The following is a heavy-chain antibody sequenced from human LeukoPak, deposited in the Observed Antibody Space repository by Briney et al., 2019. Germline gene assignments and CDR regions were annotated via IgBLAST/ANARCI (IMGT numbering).Heavy chain of an antibody. Sequence: ASVKVSCKASGYTFTGYYMHWVRQAPGQGLEWMGWINPNSGGTNYAQKFQGRVTMTRDTSISTAYMELSRLRSDDTAVYYCARDLGDSSGWYDYWGQGTLVTVFS. CDR2: INPNSGGT. J-gene: IGHJ4*02. CDR1: GYTFTGYY. CDR3: ARDLGDSSGWYDY. D-gene: IGHD6-19*01. V-gene: IGHV1-2*02.